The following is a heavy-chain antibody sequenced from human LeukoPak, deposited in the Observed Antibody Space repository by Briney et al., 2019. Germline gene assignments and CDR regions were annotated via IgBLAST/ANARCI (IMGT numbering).Heavy chain of an antibody. J-gene: IGHJ3*02. Sequence: GGSLRLSCAASGFTLSSNYMRWVRQAPGKGLEWVSVIYSGRTTYYADSVKGRFTISRDNSNNTLYLQMNSLRAEDTAVYYCARGPVTRFEIWGQGTMVTVSS. CDR1: GFTLSSNY. D-gene: IGHD4-17*01. CDR2: IYSGRTT. CDR3: ARGPVTRFEI. V-gene: IGHV3-53*01.